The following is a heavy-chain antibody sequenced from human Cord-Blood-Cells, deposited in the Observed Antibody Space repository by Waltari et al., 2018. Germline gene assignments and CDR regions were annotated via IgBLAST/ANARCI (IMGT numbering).Heavy chain of an antibody. CDR1: GYTFTGYY. J-gene: IGHJ4*02. CDR3: ARDSGSYFTSFDY. CDR2: INPNSGGT. Sequence: QVQLVQSGAEVEKSGASVKVSCKASGYTFTGYYMHWVRQAPGQGLEWMGWINPNSGGTNYAQKFQGRVTMTRDTSISTAYMELSRLRSDDTAVYYCARDSGSYFTSFDYWGQGTLVTVSS. V-gene: IGHV1-2*02. D-gene: IGHD1-26*01.